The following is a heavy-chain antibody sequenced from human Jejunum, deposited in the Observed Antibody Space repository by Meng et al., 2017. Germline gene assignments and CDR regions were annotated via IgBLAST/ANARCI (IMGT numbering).Heavy chain of an antibody. J-gene: IGHJ4*02. CDR3: AHRFPGYYGGWNGGYFDS. CDR2: IYWDDDK. CDR1: GFSLTTSGVG. D-gene: IGHD6-19*01. Sequence: QITWKESAPTLVKPTQTLTLTCTFSGFSLTTSGVGVGWIRQPPGQALEWLAVIYWDDDKRYNPSLKSRLTVSKDTSKNQVVLTMTNMDPVDTATYYCAHRFPGYYGGWNGGYFDSWGQGTLVTVSS. V-gene: IGHV2-5*02.